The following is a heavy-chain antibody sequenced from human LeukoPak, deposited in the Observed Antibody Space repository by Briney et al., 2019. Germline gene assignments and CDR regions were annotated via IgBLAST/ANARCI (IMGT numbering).Heavy chain of an antibody. CDR3: ARSNFYIAAAGRRWFDP. Sequence: PSEALSLTCAVYGGSFCGYYWSWIRQPPGKGLGWGGEIQHSGSTNHNPSLKSRVTISVDTSKNQFSLKLSPVTAADTAVYYCARSNFYIAAAGRRWFDPRGQGTLVTVSS. CDR1: GGSFCGYY. CDR2: IQHSGST. J-gene: IGHJ5*02. V-gene: IGHV4-34*01. D-gene: IGHD6-13*01.